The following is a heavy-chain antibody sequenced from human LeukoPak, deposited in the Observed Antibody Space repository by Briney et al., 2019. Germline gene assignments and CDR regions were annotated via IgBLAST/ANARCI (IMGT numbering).Heavy chain of an antibody. V-gene: IGHV3-30*02. D-gene: IGHD6-19*01. Sequence: GGSLRLSCSASGFTFRNYGMHWVRQAPGKGLEGVSFIQSDESNKYYSDSVKGRFTISRDNSKNMLYLQMSSLRPEDTAVYYCAKELTSGWFFDYWGQGTLVTVSS. CDR1: GFTFRNYG. J-gene: IGHJ4*02. CDR3: AKELTSGWFFDY. CDR2: IQSDESNK.